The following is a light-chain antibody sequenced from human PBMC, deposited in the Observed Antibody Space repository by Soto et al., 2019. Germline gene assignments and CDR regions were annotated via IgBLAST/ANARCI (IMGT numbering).Light chain of an antibody. CDR3: QQSYSTPWFT. J-gene: IGKJ3*01. CDR2: AAS. Sequence: DIQMTQSPSSLSASVGDRVTITYRASQSISSYLNWYQQKPGKAPKLLIYAASSLQSGVPSRFSGSGSGTDFTLTISSLQPEDFATYYCQQSYSTPWFTFGPGTKVDIK. CDR1: QSISSY. V-gene: IGKV1-39*01.